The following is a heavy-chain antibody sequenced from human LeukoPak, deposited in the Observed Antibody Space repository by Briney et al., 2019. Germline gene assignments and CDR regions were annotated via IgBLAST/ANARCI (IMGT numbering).Heavy chain of an antibody. CDR2: ISYSGST. CDR1: GDSISSYY. Sequence: SETLSLTCTVSGDSISSYYWSWIRQPPGKGLEWIGYISYSGSTNYNPSLKSQVTISVDTSKNHFSLKLSSVTAADTAVYYCARVGGTNYYYYGKDVWGQGTTVTVSS. J-gene: IGHJ6*02. D-gene: IGHD1-26*01. V-gene: IGHV4-59*01. CDR3: ARVGGTNYYYYGKDV.